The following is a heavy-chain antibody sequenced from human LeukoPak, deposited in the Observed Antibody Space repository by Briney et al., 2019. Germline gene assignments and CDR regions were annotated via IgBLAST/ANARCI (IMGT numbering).Heavy chain of an antibody. CDR3: ARGGDYGDLRYFDY. Sequence: SETLSLTCTVSGGSINNYYWSWIRQPPGKGLEWIGYIYYRGSTNYNPSLKSRVTFSVDTSKNQFSLKLNSMTAADTAVYYCARGGDYGDLRYFDYWGQGTLVTVSS. CDR2: IYYRGST. J-gene: IGHJ4*02. D-gene: IGHD4-17*01. V-gene: IGHV4-59*01. CDR1: GGSINNYY.